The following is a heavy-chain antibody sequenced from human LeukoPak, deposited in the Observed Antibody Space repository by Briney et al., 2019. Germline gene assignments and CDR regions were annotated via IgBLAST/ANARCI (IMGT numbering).Heavy chain of an antibody. V-gene: IGHV3-74*01. J-gene: IGHJ4*02. CDR2: INTDGSRI. Sequence: GGSLRLSCAASGFTFSNYWMHWVRQAPGKGLVWVSRINTDGSRITYADSVKGRFTISRDNAMNTVYLQMNSLRAEDTAVYYCARVSGSGWYNPFDYWGQGTLVTVSS. D-gene: IGHD6-19*01. CDR3: ARVSGSGWYNPFDY. CDR1: GFTFSNYW.